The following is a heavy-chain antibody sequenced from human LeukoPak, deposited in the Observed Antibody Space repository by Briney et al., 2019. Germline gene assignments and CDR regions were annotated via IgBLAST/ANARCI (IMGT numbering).Heavy chain of an antibody. J-gene: IGHJ2*01. CDR1: GFTFSSYS. Sequence: PGGSLRLSCAASGFTFSSYSMNWVRQAPGKGLEWVSSISSSSSYIYYADSVKGRFTISRHNSKNTLYLQMNSLRAEDTAVYYCARVDPRLFHWYFDLWGRGTLVTVSS. CDR3: ARVDPRLFHWYFDL. CDR2: ISSSSSYI. V-gene: IGHV3-21*04.